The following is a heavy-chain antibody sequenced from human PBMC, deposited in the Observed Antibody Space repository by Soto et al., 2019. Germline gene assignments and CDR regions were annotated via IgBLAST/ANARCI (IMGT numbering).Heavy chain of an antibody. J-gene: IGHJ4*02. V-gene: IGHV3-33*01. Sequence: GGSLRLSCAASGFTFSSYGMHWVRQAPGKGLEWVAVIWYDGSNKYYADSVKGRFTISRDNSENTLYLQMNSLRAEDTAVYYCASLKTRIVGATKDFDYWGQGTLVTVSS. D-gene: IGHD1-26*01. CDR1: GFTFSSYG. CDR3: ASLKTRIVGATKDFDY. CDR2: IWYDGSNK.